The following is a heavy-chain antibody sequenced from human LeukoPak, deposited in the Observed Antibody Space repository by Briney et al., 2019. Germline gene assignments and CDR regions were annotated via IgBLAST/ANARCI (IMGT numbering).Heavy chain of an antibody. J-gene: IGHJ3*02. V-gene: IGHV3-33*01. CDR1: GFTFSSYG. Sequence: GGSLRLSCVASGFTFSSYGMHWVRQAPGKGLEWVAVVWSDGNNKNYADSVKGRFTISRDNTKNTLYLQMNSLRAEDTAVYFFARACSSGRCYLAAFDIWGQGTMVTVSS. CDR3: ARACSSGRCYLAAFDI. D-gene: IGHD2-15*01. CDR2: VWSDGNNK.